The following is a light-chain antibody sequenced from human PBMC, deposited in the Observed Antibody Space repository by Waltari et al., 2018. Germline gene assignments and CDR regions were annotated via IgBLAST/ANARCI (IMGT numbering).Light chain of an antibody. CDR1: PRLTKRY. CDR3: QQYGSSVLYT. V-gene: IGKV3-20*01. Sequence: VLTQSPGTLSLSPGESATLSCRASPRLTKRYLAWYPQKPGQAPRLLIYGASRRAAGIPDRFSGSWSGTDFTLTISRLEPEDFAVYYCQQYGSSVLYTFGQGTKLEIK. J-gene: IGKJ2*01. CDR2: GAS.